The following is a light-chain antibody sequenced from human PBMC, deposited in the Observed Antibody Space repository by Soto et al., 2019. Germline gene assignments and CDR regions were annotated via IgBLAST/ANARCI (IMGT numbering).Light chain of an antibody. V-gene: IGKV3-15*01. CDR2: SAS. CDR3: HQYGTFPIT. CDR1: QSVTIY. J-gene: IGKJ5*01. Sequence: ETLLAQNRAALCLSRGESATRSCLASQSVTIYLAWYQQKPGQAPRLLIYSASTRATGIPARFSGSGSGTEFTLTCSIVHSEDFVVYSWHQYGTFPITFGQGTRLEIK.